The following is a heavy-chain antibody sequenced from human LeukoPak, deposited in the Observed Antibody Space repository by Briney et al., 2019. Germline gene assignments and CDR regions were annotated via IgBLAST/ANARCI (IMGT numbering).Heavy chain of an antibody. CDR2: IYYSGST. D-gene: IGHD3-22*01. CDR1: GGSISSSSYY. Sequence: SETLSLTCTVSGGSISSSSYYWGWIRQPPGKGLEWIGYIYYSGSTNYNPSLKSRVTISVDTSKNQFSLKLSSVTAADTAVYYCARSGYDSSGYNHGWFDPWGQGTLVTVSS. J-gene: IGHJ5*02. CDR3: ARSGYDSSGYNHGWFDP. V-gene: IGHV4-61*05.